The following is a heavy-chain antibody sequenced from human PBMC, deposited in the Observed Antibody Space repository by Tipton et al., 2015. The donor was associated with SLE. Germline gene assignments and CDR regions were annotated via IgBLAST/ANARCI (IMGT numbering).Heavy chain of an antibody. V-gene: IGHV4-59*04. J-gene: IGHJ4*02. CDR2: IYHSGST. CDR1: GGSINNYY. CDR3: ARAAGRDGYTSSWTPFEY. D-gene: IGHD6-13*01. Sequence: TLSLTCTVSGGSINNYYWSWIRQPPGKGLEWIGCIYHSGSTYYNLSLKSRVTISVDTSKNQFSLKLNSVTAADTAVYYCARAAGRDGYTSSWTPFEYWGQGTLVTVSS.